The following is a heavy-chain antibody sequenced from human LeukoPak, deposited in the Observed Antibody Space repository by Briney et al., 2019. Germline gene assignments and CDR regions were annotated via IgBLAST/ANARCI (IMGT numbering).Heavy chain of an antibody. Sequence: ASVKVSSKASGYTFTGYYMHWVRQAPGQGLEWMGWINPNSGGTNYAQKFQGRVTMTRDTSISTAYMELSRLRSDDTAVYYCARYSSGGFGLYVWGQGTTVTVSS. J-gene: IGHJ6*02. CDR3: ARYSSGGFGLYV. CDR1: GYTFTGYY. CDR2: INPNSGGT. V-gene: IGHV1-2*02. D-gene: IGHD6-19*01.